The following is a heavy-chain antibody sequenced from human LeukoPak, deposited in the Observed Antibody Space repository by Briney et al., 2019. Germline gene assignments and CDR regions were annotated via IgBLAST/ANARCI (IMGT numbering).Heavy chain of an antibody. CDR3: ARAPKTYYYDSSGLTPYPYYMDV. Sequence: PSETLSLTCTVSGGSISSYYWSWIRQPPGKGLEWIGYIYYSGSTNYNPSLKSRVTISVDTSKNQFSLKLSSVTAADTAVYYCARAPKTYYYDSSGLTPYPYYMDVWGKGTTVTVSS. D-gene: IGHD3-22*01. CDR2: IYYSGST. V-gene: IGHV4-59*12. CDR1: GGSISSYY. J-gene: IGHJ6*03.